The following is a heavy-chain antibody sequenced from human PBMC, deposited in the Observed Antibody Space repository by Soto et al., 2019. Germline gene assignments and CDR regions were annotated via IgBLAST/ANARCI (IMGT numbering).Heavy chain of an antibody. D-gene: IGHD6-13*01. CDR2: IYHSGST. CDR1: GGSISSSNW. CDR3: ARFLSGIAAAGNG. J-gene: IGHJ4*02. V-gene: IGHV4-4*02. Sequence: SETLSLTCAVSGGSISSSNWWRWVRQPPGKGLEWIGEIYHSGSTNYNPSLKSRVTISVDKSKNQFSLKLSSVTAADTAVYYCARFLSGIAAAGNGWGQGTLVTVSS.